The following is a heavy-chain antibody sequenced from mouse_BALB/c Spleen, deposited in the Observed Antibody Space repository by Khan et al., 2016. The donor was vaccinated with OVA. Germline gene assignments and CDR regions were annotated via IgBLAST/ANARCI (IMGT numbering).Heavy chain of an antibody. CDR1: GYSITSGYY. CDR3: ASKSYGKGAY. J-gene: IGHJ3*01. V-gene: IGHV3-6*02. D-gene: IGHD2-1*01. CDR2: ISYDGSY. Sequence: QLQESGPGLVKPSQSLSLTCSVTGYSITSGYYWNWIRQFPGNKLEWMGYISYDGSYNYNPSLKNRISITRDTSKKQFVLKLNSVTAEDTATYYCASKSYGKGAYWGQGTLVTVSA.